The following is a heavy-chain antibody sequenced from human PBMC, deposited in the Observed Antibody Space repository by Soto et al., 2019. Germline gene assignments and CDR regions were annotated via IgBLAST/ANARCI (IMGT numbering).Heavy chain of an antibody. D-gene: IGHD1-26*01. V-gene: IGHV3-23*01. CDR3: AKYSGSYPVYNGLSL. J-gene: IGHJ6*02. CDR1: GFPFSTSA. CDR2: ISVSSDAA. Sequence: EVQLLESGGGLVQPGGSLRLSCAASGFPFSTSAMNWVRQAPGKGLEWVSIISVSSDAAYYAESVKGRFASSRDNSKNTLYLQMNSLRAEDTAVYYCAKYSGSYPVYNGLSLWGQGTTVTVS.